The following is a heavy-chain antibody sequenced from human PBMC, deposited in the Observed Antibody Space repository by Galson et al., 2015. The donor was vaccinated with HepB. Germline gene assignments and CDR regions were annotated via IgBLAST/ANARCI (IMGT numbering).Heavy chain of an antibody. J-gene: IGHJ4*02. D-gene: IGHD2-15*01. CDR3: AKGVLQVGATPFDY. CDR1: GLTFNSHA. V-gene: IGHV3-23*01. CDR2: ASGSGRST. Sequence: SLRLSCAASGLTFNSHAMSWVRQAPGKGLEWVSVASGSGRSTYYADSVKGRFTISRDNSKNMLFLQMDSLRVEDTALYYCAKGVLQVGATPFDYWGQGTLVTVSS.